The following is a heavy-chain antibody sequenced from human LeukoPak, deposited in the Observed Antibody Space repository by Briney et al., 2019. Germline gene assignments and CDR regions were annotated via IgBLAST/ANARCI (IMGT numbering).Heavy chain of an antibody. Sequence: ASVTVSCKAFGYTFTGYYMHWVRQAPGQGLEWMGWINPDSGETKYPQKFRGRFTMTRDTSISTAYMELSRLTSDDTALYYCARGGYVSSLYDYWGQGTLVTVSS. CDR1: GYTFTGYY. CDR2: INPDSGET. D-gene: IGHD6-13*01. V-gene: IGHV1-2*02. J-gene: IGHJ4*02. CDR3: ARGGYVSSLYDY.